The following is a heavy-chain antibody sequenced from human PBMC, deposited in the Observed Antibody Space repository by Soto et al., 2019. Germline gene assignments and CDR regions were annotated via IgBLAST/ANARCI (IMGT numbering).Heavy chain of an antibody. V-gene: IGHV1-18*01. J-gene: IGHJ4*02. D-gene: IGHD2-2*01. CDR1: GYTFTSYG. CDR3: TRDPHALDY. CDR2: ISAYNGNT. Sequence: GASVKVSCKASGYTFTSYGISWVRQAPGQGLEWMGWISAYNGNTNYAQKLQGRFTISRDNARNSLFLQMNWLRDEDTAVYYCTRDPHALDYWGQGTLVTVSS.